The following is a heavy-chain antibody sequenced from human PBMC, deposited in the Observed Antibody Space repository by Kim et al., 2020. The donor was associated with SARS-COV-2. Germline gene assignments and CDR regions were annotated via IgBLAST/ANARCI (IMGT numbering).Heavy chain of an antibody. J-gene: IGHJ6*03. V-gene: IGHV3-66*01. Sequence: GGSLRLSCAASGITVSGNFMSWVRQAPGKGLEWVSGIYSHGTTYNADSVKGRFIISRDESENTLYLQMNNLRAEDTAVYYCARDVPGRIANPVMDVWGKGTTVTVSS. CDR2: IYSHGTT. CDR1: GITVSGNF. CDR3: ARDVPGRIANPVMDV. D-gene: IGHD6-13*01.